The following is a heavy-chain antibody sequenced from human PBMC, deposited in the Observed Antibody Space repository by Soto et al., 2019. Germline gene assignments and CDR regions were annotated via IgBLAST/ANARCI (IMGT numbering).Heavy chain of an antibody. J-gene: IGHJ3*02. CDR2: IREDGKEI. D-gene: IGHD3-10*01. V-gene: IGHV3-7*01. CDR1: GFTLSSYW. CDR3: GTDQWGGAFDI. Sequence: PGGSLRLSCAASGFTLSSYWMAWVRQTPGKGLEFVANIREDGKEINYVDSVMGRFTISRDNAKNSLFLQMNSLRDDDTAVYYCGTDQWGGAFDIGGQGTMVTVSS.